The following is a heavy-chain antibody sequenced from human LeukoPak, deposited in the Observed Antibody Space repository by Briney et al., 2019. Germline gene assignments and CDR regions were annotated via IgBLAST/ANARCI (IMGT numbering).Heavy chain of an antibody. CDR1: GASISSYY. CDR3: ARLRGGDYSSYNWFDP. Sequence: SETLSLTCTVSGASISSYYWSWIRQPPGKGLEWIGYIYYSGSTNYNPSLTSRVTISVDTSKNHFSLKLSSVTAADTAVYYCARLRGGDYSSYNWFDPWGQGTLVTVSS. J-gene: IGHJ5*02. CDR2: IYYSGST. V-gene: IGHV4-59*01. D-gene: IGHD2-21*02.